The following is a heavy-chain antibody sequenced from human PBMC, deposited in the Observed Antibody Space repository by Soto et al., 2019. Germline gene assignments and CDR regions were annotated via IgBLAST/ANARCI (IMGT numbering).Heavy chain of an antibody. J-gene: IGHJ3*02. V-gene: IGHV3-23*01. CDR3: AKVNTMMVGSGNAFDM. CDR2: ISSGGSGT. Sequence: EVQLLESGGGFVQPGGSLRLSCAASGFTFGSYAMTWVRQAPGKGLQWVSSISSGGSGTYYADSVRGRFTISRDSSKNTLYLQLNSLRAEDTAVYYCAKVNTMMVGSGNAFDMWGQGTMVTVSS. CDR1: GFTFGSYA. D-gene: IGHD3-22*01.